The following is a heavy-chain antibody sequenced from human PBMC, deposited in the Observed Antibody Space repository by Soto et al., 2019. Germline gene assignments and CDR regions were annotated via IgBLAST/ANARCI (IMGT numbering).Heavy chain of an antibody. CDR3: AKVERYYYDSSGYYSSPLF. D-gene: IGHD3-22*01. V-gene: IGHV3-23*01. CDR2: ISGSGGTT. CDR1: GFTLSSYA. Sequence: EVQLLESGGGLVQPGGSLRLSGAASGFTLSSYAMSWVRQAPGKGLEWVSAISGSGGTTYYADSVKGRFTISRDTSKNTLYLQMNSLRAEDTAVYYCAKVERYYYDSSGYYSSPLFWGQGTLVTVSS. J-gene: IGHJ4*02.